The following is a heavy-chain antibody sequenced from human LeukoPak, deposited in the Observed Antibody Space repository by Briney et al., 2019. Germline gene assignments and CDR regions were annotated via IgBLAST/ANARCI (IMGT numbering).Heavy chain of an antibody. Sequence: GRSLRLSCAASGFTFSSYGMHWVRQAPGKGLEWVAVISYDGSNKYHADSVKGRFTISRDNSKNSLYLQMNSLRAEDTAVYYCAKDEVSSWYGSIPFDYWGQGTLVTVSS. CDR3: AKDEVSSWYGSIPFDY. V-gene: IGHV3-30*18. CDR2: ISYDGSNK. CDR1: GFTFSSYG. D-gene: IGHD6-13*01. J-gene: IGHJ4*02.